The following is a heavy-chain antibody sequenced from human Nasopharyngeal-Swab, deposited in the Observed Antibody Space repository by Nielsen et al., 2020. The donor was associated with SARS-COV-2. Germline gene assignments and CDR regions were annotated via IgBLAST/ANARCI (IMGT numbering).Heavy chain of an antibody. J-gene: IGHJ6*02. V-gene: IGHV1-18*01. D-gene: IGHD3-10*01. CDR1: GYTFTSYG. CDR3: ASRIRPYYGSGSYSYHYGMDV. Sequence: ASVKVSCKASGYTFTSYGISWVRQAPGQGLEWMGWISAYNGNTNYAQKLQGRVTMTTDTSTSTAYMELRSLRSDDTAVYYCASRIRPYYGSGSYSYHYGMDVWGQGTTVTDSS. CDR2: ISAYNGNT.